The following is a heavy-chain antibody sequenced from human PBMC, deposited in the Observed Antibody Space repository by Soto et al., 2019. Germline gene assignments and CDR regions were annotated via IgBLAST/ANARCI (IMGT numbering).Heavy chain of an antibody. D-gene: IGHD5-12*01. Sequence: SYYWSWIRQPPGKGLEWIGYIYYSGSTNYNPSLKSRVTISVDTSKNQFSLKLSSVTAADTAVYYCASQYSGYDYWFDPWGQGTLVTVSS. J-gene: IGHJ5*02. CDR2: IYYSGST. CDR1: SYY. V-gene: IGHV4-59*08. CDR3: ASQYSGYDYWFDP.